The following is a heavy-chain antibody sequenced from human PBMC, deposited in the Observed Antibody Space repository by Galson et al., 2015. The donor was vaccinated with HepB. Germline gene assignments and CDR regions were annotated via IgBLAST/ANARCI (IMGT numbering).Heavy chain of an antibody. CDR2: ISYDGSNK. CDR3: ARAQIMVRGESVY. V-gene: IGHV3-30-3*01. CDR1: GFTFSSYA. Sequence: SLRLSCAASGFTFSSYAMHWVRQAPGKGLEWVAVISYDGSNKYYADSVKGRFTISRDNPKNTLYLQMNSLRAEDTAVYYCARAQIMVRGESVYWGQGTLVTVSS. J-gene: IGHJ4*02. D-gene: IGHD3-10*01.